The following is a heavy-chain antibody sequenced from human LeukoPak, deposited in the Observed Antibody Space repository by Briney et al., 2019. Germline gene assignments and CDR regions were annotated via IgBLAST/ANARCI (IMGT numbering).Heavy chain of an antibody. Sequence: QPGRSLRLACATSGFTFSIYGIHWVRQAPGRGLEWVAVTWSGENNKFYRDSVAGRFTISRDDSKKTVDLQMNSLTVEDTAVYYCARDLYGHLLDIWGQGTMVTVSS. CDR3: ARDLYGHLLDI. D-gene: IGHD3-10*01. V-gene: IGHV3-33*01. CDR2: TWSGENNK. CDR1: GFTFSIYG. J-gene: IGHJ3*02.